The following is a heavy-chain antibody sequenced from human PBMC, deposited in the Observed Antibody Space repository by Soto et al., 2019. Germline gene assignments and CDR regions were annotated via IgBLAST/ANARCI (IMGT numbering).Heavy chain of an antibody. CDR3: ARGGVETSAGGLDA. J-gene: IGHJ5*02. Sequence: ASVKVSCKASGYTFTNNDINWVRQAPGQGLEWIGWMNTNTNTTDSAEVFEGRVSLTWDTSISTAYLQLNSLKIDDTAASSCARGGVETSAGGLDAWGQGTLVTGSS. D-gene: IGHD3-16*01. CDR1: GYTFTNND. V-gene: IGHV1-8*01. CDR2: MNTNTNTT.